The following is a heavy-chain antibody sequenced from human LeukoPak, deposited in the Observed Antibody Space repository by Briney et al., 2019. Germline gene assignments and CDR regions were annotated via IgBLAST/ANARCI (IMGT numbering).Heavy chain of an antibody. D-gene: IGHD1-26*01. CDR3: ARSSGSRYYIDY. CDR2: IHYTGST. J-gene: IGHJ4*02. V-gene: IGHV4-59*01. Sequence: PSETLSLTCTVSSGSISTYYWTWIRQHPGKRLEWIGFIHYTGSTNYNPSLKSRVTISVDTSKNQFSLKLNSVTAADTAVYYCARSSGSRYYIDYWGQGTLVTVSS. CDR1: SGSISTYY.